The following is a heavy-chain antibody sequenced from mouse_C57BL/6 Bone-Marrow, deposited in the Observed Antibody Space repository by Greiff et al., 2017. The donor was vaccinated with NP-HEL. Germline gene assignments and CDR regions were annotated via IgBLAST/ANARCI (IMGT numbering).Heavy chain of an antibody. CDR2: IYPGAGDT. V-gene: IGHV1-80*01. CDR1: GYAFSSYW. Sequence: VKLVESGAELVKPGASVKISCKASGYAFSSYWMNWVKQRPGKGLEWIGQIYPGAGDTNYNGKFKGKATLTADKSSSTAYMQLSSLTSEDSAVYCCARYDDYDEGFAYWGQGTLVTVSA. J-gene: IGHJ3*01. D-gene: IGHD2-4*01. CDR3: ARYDDYDEGFAY.